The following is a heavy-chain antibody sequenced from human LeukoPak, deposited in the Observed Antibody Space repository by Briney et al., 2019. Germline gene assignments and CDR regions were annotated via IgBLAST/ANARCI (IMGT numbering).Heavy chain of an antibody. D-gene: IGHD2-21*01. J-gene: IGHJ5*02. V-gene: IGHV3-21*01. CDR2: ITSNGANT. CDR1: GLIFTKYY. Sequence: PGGSLRLSCSASGLIFTKYYMNWVRQAPGKGLEWVSSITSNGANTYYADSVKGRFTTSRDNAKNSLYLQMNSLRAEDTAIYYCARSTSILWWRLFDPWGQGTLVTVSS. CDR3: ARSTSILWWRLFDP.